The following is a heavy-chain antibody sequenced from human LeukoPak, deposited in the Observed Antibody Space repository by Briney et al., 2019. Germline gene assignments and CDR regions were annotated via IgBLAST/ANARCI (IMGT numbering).Heavy chain of an antibody. CDR2: IRSKANSYAT. D-gene: IGHD1-26*01. V-gene: IGHV3-73*01. CDR1: GFTFSGSA. Sequence: GGSLRLSCAASGFTFSGSAMHWVRQASGKGLEWVGRIRSKANSYATAYAASVKGRFTISRDDSKNTAYLQMNSLKTEDTAVYYRTRKYSGSYVGLDYWGQGTLVTVSS. J-gene: IGHJ4*02. CDR3: TRKYSGSYVGLDY.